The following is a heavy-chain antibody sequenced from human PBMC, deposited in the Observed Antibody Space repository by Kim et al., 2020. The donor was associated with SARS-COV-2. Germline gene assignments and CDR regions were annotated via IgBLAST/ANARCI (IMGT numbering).Heavy chain of an antibody. CDR3: ARQKQNSIAVAGTRYYSNRSAPGGAFDI. CDR1: GGSISSSSYY. D-gene: IGHD6-19*01. V-gene: IGHV4-39*07. J-gene: IGHJ3*02. Sequence: SETLSLTCTVSGGSISSSSYYWGWIRQPPGKGLEWIGSIYYSGSTYYNPSLKSRVTISVDTSKNQFSLKLSSVTAADTAVYYCARQKQNSIAVAGTRYYSNRSAPGGAFDICGQGAMVTVSS. CDR2: IYYSGST.